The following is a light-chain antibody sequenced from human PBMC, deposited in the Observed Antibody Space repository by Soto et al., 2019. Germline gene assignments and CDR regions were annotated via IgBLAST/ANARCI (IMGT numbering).Light chain of an antibody. CDR2: WAS. CDR1: QTVLYSSNNKNF. V-gene: IGKV4-1*01. Sequence: DIVMTQSPDSLAVSLGERATIKCKSSQTVLYSSNNKNFLAWYQQKPGQPPKLLIYWASTRESGVPDRFSGTGSATDFTLTISSLQAEDVAVYYCQQYYTTPRTFGQGTKVEIK. J-gene: IGKJ1*01. CDR3: QQYYTTPRT.